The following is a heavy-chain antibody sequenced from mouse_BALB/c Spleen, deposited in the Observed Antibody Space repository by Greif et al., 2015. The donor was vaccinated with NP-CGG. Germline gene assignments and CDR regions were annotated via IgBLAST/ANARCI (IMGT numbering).Heavy chain of an antibody. D-gene: IGHD1-1*01. J-gene: IGHJ4*01. CDR2: ISSGGSYT. V-gene: IGHV5-9-4*01. CDR3: ASNYYGGAMDH. Sequence: EVQGVESGGGLVKPGGSLKLSCAASGFTFSSYAMSWVRLSPEKRLEWVAEISSGGSYTYYPDTVAGRFTISRDNAKNTLYLEMSSLRSEDTAMYYCASNYYGGAMDHWGQGTSVTVSS. CDR1: GFTFSSYA.